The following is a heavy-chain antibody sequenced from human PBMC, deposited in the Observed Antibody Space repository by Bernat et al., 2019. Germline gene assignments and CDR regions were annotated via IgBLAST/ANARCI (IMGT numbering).Heavy chain of an antibody. CDR1: GFIFGNYG. CDR2: IWYDGSNK. CDR3: ARDILTGSRPSNWYYDL. D-gene: IGHD3-9*01. Sequence: QVQLVESGGGVVQPGRSLRLSCAASGFIFGNYGMHWVRQAPGKGLEWVALIWYDGSNKYYADSVKGRFTISRDNSKNTLYLQMNSLRAEDTAVYYCARDILTGSRPSNWYYDLWGRGTLVTVSS. J-gene: IGHJ2*01. V-gene: IGHV3-33*01.